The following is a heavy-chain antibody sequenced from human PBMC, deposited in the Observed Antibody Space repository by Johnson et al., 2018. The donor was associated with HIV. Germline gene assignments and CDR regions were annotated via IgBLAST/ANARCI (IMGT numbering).Heavy chain of an antibody. V-gene: IGHV3-11*01. CDR3: ARGPKNPGLDAFDI. J-gene: IGHJ3*02. CDR1: GFTFSDYY. CDR2: ISSSGSSI. Sequence: VQLVESGGGLVKPGGSLRLSCAASGFTFSDYYMNWIRQAPGKGLEWVSYISSSGSSIYYADSVKGRFTISRDNAENSLYLQMNSLKTEDTAVYYCARGPKNPGLDAFDIWGQGTMVTVSS. D-gene: IGHD1-14*01.